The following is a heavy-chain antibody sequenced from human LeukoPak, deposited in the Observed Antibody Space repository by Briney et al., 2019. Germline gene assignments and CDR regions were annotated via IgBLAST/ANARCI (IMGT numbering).Heavy chain of an antibody. CDR3: ARHAGSAYHRLDN. V-gene: IGHV4-59*08. D-gene: IGHD3-22*01. CDR1: GGSISSYY. J-gene: IGHJ4*02. CDR2: IYYSGST. Sequence: SETLSLTCAVSGGSISSYYWSWIRQPPGKGLEWIGYIYYSGSTNYNPSLKSRVTISIDTSKNQFSLKLSSVTAADTAVYYCARHAGSAYHRLDNWGQGTLVTVSS.